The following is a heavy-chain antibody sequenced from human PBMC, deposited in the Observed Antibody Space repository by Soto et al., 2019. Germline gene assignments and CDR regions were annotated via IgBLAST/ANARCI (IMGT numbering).Heavy chain of an antibody. D-gene: IGHD1-26*01. CDR3: AKAFYVGATRRGSSYYYGMDV. CDR2: ISSNGGST. V-gene: IGHV3-64D*06. Sequence: GGSLRLSCSASGFTFSSYAMHWVRQAPGKGLEYVSAISSNGGSTYYADSVKGRFTISRDNSKNTLYLQMSSLRAEDTAVYYCAKAFYVGATRRGSSYYYGMDVWGQGTTVTVSS. CDR1: GFTFSSYA. J-gene: IGHJ6*02.